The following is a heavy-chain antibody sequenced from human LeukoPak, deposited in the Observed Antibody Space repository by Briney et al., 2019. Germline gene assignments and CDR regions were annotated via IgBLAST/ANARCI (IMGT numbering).Heavy chain of an antibody. CDR3: ARGRYYDSSGHDY. J-gene: IGHJ4*02. CDR2: INPNSGGA. V-gene: IGHV1-2*02. Sequence: ASVKVSCKASGYTFTGYHMHWVRQAPGQGLEWMGWINPNSGGANYAQKFQGRVTMTRDTSISTAYMELSRLRSDDTAVYYCARGRYYDSSGHDYWGQGTLVTVSS. CDR1: GYTFTGYH. D-gene: IGHD3-22*01.